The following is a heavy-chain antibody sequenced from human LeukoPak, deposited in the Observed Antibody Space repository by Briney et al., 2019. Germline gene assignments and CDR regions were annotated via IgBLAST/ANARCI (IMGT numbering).Heavy chain of an antibody. CDR1: GGSISSSSYY. Sequence: SETLSFTCTVSGGSISSSSYYWGWIRQPPGKGLEWIGEINHSGSTNYNPSLKSRVTISVDTSKNQFSLKLSSVTAADTAVYYCARGRQQLARRKDFDYWGQGTLVTVSS. V-gene: IGHV4-39*07. D-gene: IGHD6-13*01. J-gene: IGHJ4*02. CDR3: ARGRQQLARRKDFDY. CDR2: INHSGST.